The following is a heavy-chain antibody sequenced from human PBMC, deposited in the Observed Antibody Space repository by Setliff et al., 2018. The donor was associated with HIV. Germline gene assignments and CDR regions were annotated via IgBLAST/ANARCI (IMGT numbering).Heavy chain of an antibody. CDR1: GGSISSYY. CDR3: ARLYSPPRGFDF. Sequence: SETLSLTCTVSGGSISSYYWRWIRQPPGKGLEWIGYIYYSGATNYNASLKSRLSMSVDTSKKQFSLKLRSVTAADMAVYYCARLYSPPRGFDFWGQGTLVTVSS. J-gene: IGHJ4*02. D-gene: IGHD5-12*01. V-gene: IGHV4-59*01. CDR2: IYYSGAT.